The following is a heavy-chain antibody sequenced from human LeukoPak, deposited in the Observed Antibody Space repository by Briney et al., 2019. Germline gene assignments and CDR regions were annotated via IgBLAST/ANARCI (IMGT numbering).Heavy chain of an antibody. J-gene: IGHJ6*03. CDR2: IYYSGST. Sequence: SETLSLTCTVSDDSITIYYWTWIRQPPGKGLEWIGYIYYSGSTYYNPSLKSRVTISVDTSKNQFSLKLSSVTAADTAVYYCARVSWFPGTSYYFMDVWDKGTAVTVSS. V-gene: IGHV4-59*01. CDR1: DDSITIYY. CDR3: ARVSWFPGTSYYFMDV. D-gene: IGHD1-1*01.